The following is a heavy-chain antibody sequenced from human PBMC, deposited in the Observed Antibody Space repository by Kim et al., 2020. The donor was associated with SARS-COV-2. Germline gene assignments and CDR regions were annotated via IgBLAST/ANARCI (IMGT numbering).Heavy chain of an antibody. CDR2: ST. D-gene: IGHD3-10*01. J-gene: IGHJ3*02. CDR3: ARLSGSAFDI. V-gene: IGHV4-39*01. Sequence: STYYNPSLKSRVTISVDTSKNQFSLKLSSVTAADTAVYYCARLSGSAFDIWGQGTMVTVSS.